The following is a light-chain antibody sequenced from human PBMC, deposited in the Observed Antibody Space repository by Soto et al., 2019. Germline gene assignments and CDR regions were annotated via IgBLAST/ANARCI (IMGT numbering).Light chain of an antibody. CDR1: QSISTW. V-gene: IGKV1-5*03. CDR2: KAS. CDR3: QQYTTYPLT. J-gene: IGKJ4*01. Sequence: DIQMTQSPSTLSASVGDRVTITCRASQSISTWLAWYQQKPGKAPKLLIYKASSLEGGVPSRFSGSGSGTEFNITISSLQPDDFATYYGQQYTTYPLTFGGGTTVDIK.